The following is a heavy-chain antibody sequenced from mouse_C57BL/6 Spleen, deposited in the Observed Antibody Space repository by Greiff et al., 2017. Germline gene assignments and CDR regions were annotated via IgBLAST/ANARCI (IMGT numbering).Heavy chain of an antibody. CDR2: IYPGDGDP. CDR1: GYAFSSYW. CDR3: ATTMVTTASYFDV. Sequence: QVHVRQSGAELAKPGASVKISCKASGYAFSSYWMNWVKQRTGKGLAWIGQIYPGDGDPNYNGKFKGKATLTADKSSSTAYMQLSSLTSEDSAVYFCATTMVTTASYFDVWGTGTTLTVSS. J-gene: IGHJ2*01. D-gene: IGHD2-2*01. V-gene: IGHV1-80*01.